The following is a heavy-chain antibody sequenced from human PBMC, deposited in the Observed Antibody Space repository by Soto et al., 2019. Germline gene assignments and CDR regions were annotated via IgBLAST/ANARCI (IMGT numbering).Heavy chain of an antibody. CDR2: IYYSGST. Sequence: SETLSLTCTVSGGSISSYYWSWIRQPPGKGLEWIGYIYYSGSTNYNPSLKSRVTISVDTSKNQFSLKLSSVTAADTAVYYCARGEYCSGGSCYSDYWGQGTLVTVS. V-gene: IGHV4-59*01. D-gene: IGHD2-15*01. CDR1: GGSISSYY. J-gene: IGHJ4*02. CDR3: ARGEYCSGGSCYSDY.